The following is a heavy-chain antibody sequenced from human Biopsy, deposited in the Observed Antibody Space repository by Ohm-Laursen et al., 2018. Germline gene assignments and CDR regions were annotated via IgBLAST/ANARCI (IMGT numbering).Heavy chain of an antibody. CDR2: IYSSGGY. V-gene: IGHV4-4*07. CDR3: ARTPGKAVAGRFLDL. Sequence: DTLSLTCSVSGGSTNDYYWSWIRQPAGETLEWIGRIYSSGGYSYNPSLKSRISMSMDTSNNQFSLTLTSVTAADTAVYYCARTPGKAVAGRFLDLWGRGTPVTVSS. D-gene: IGHD6-19*01. J-gene: IGHJ2*01. CDR1: GGSTNDYY.